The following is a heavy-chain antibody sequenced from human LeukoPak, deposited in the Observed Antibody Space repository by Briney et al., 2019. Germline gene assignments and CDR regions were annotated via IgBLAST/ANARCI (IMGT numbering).Heavy chain of an antibody. CDR1: GYTFTSYG. Sequence: GASVKVSCKASGYTFTSYGISWVRQAPGQGLEWMGWISAYNGNTNYAQKLQGRVTMTTDTSTSTAYMELRSLRSDDTAVYYCARANHYDSSGYYSRAPAFDIWGQGTMVTVSS. D-gene: IGHD3-22*01. CDR3: ARANHYDSSGYYSRAPAFDI. CDR2: ISAYNGNT. V-gene: IGHV1-18*01. J-gene: IGHJ3*02.